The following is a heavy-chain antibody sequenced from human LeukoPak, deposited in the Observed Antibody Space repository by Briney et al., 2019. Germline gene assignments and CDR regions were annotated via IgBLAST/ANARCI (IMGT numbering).Heavy chain of an antibody. CDR3: AREYPSPYYDFWSGYYPFATPARSAFDI. Sequence: SETLSLTCAVSGGSISSSNWWSWVRQPPGKGLEWIGEIYHSGSTNYNPSLKSRVTISVDKSKNQFSLKLSSVTAADTAVYYCAREYPSPYYDFWSGYYPFATPARSAFDIWGQGTMVTVSS. V-gene: IGHV4-4*02. CDR1: GGSISSSNW. D-gene: IGHD3-3*01. CDR2: IYHSGST. J-gene: IGHJ3*02.